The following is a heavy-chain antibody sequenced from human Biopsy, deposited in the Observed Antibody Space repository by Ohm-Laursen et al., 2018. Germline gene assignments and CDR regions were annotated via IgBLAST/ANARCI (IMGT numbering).Heavy chain of an antibody. CDR3: ARGMRSSGWPYFDS. V-gene: IGHV4-61*01. CDR1: GDSVSSGSFY. Sequence: SDTLSLTWTVSGDSVSSGSFYWTWIRQPPGKGLEWIGYIYYSGSINYNPSLKSRVTISLDTSKNQFSLKLSSVTAADTAIYYCARGMRSSGWPYFDSWGQGTLVTVSS. J-gene: IGHJ4*02. D-gene: IGHD6-19*01. CDR2: IYYSGSI.